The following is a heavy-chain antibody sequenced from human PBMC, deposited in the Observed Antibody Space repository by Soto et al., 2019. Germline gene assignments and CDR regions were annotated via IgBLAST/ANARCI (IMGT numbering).Heavy chain of an antibody. Sequence: VAEGSSVSGGGCWSRNKKHPGKGLEWIGYIYYSGSTYYNPSLKSRVTISVDTSKNQFSLKLSSVTAADTAVYYCARGLVLVPAAMSPYYYGMDVWGQGTTVTVSS. V-gene: IGHV4-31*02. J-gene: IGHJ6*02. D-gene: IGHD2-2*01. CDR1: EGSSVSGGGC. CDR3: ARGLVLVPAAMSPYYYGMDV. CDR2: IYYSGST.